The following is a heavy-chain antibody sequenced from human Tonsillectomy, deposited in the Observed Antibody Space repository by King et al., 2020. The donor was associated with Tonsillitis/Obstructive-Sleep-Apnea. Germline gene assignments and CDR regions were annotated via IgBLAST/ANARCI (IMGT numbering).Heavy chain of an antibody. J-gene: IGHJ5*02. Sequence: VQLQQWGAGLLKPSETLSLTCAVYGGSFSGYYWSWIRQPPGKGLEWSGEINHSGSTNYNPSLKSRVTISVDTSKNQFSLKLSSVTAADTAVYYCARRYLSSPLYNWFDPWGQGTLVTVSS. CDR2: INHSGST. V-gene: IGHV4-34*01. CDR1: GGSFSGYY. D-gene: IGHD6-6*01. CDR3: ARRYLSSPLYNWFDP.